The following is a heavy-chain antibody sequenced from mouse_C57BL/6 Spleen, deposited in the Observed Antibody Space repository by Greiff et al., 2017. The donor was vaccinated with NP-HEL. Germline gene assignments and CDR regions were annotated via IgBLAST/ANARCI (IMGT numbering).Heavy chain of an antibody. V-gene: IGHV10-1*01. CDR1: GFSFNTYA. Sequence: EVKLQESGGGLVQPKGSLKLSCAASGFSFNTYAMNWVRQAPGKGLEWVARIRSKSNNYATYYADSVKDRFTISRDDSESMLYLQMNNLKTEDTAMYYCVRDGSSPRYFDVWGTGTTVTVSS. CDR2: IRSKSNNYAT. D-gene: IGHD1-1*01. J-gene: IGHJ1*03. CDR3: VRDGSSPRYFDV.